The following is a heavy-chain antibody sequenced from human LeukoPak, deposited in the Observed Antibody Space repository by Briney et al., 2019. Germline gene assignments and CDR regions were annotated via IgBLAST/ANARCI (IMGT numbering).Heavy chain of an antibody. CDR2: ISSSSSYR. Sequence: GGSLRLSCAASGFTFSSYSMNWVRQAPGKGLEWVSSISSSSSYRYYADSVKGRFTISRDNAKNSLYLQMNSLRAEDTAVYYCASPSGPFDYWGQGTLVTVSS. CDR3: ASPSGPFDY. V-gene: IGHV3-21*01. CDR1: GFTFSSYS. J-gene: IGHJ4*02.